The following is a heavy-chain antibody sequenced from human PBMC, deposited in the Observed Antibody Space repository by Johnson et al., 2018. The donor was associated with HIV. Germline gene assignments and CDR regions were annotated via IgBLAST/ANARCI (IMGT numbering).Heavy chain of an antibody. CDR3: ARASAATKGNAFDI. J-gene: IGHJ3*02. CDR2: IRYDGSNK. Sequence: QVQLVESGGGLVKPGGSLRLSCAASGFTFSDYYMSWIRQAPGKGLEWVAFIRYDGSNKYYVDSVKGRFTISRDNAKNSLYLQMNSLRAEDTALYYCARASAATKGNAFDIWGQGTMVTVSS. CDR1: GFTFSDYY. V-gene: IGHV3-11*01. D-gene: IGHD1-26*01.